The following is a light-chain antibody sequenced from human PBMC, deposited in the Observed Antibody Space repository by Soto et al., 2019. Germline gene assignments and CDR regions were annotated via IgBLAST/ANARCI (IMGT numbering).Light chain of an antibody. CDR1: QSVSSSF. CDR3: QQYDSSPLT. J-gene: IGKJ4*01. Sequence: EIVLTQSPGTLSLSPGERATLSCRASQSVSSSFLAWYQQKPGQAPRLLIYGASSRATGMPDRFRGSGSGKDFTLTISRLEPEDFAVYYCQQYDSSPLTFGGGPKVEI. V-gene: IGKV3-20*01. CDR2: GAS.